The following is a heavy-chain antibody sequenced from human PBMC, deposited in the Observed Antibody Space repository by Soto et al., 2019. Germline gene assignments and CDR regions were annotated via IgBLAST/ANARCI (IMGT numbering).Heavy chain of an antibody. V-gene: IGHV4-31*03. Sequence: SETLSLTCTVSGASISSGSYYWSWIRQLPGKGLEWIGYISNSGSTYYNPSLKSRVTISVDTSKNQFSLRVSSVTAADTAVYYCASAVYSNHVYWGQVTLVTVSS. CDR1: GASISSGSYY. J-gene: IGHJ4*02. D-gene: IGHD4-4*01. CDR2: ISNSGST. CDR3: ASAVYSNHVY.